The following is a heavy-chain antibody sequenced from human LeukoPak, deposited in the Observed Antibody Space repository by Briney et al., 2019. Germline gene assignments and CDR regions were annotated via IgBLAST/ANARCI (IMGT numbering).Heavy chain of an antibody. CDR2: ISGRGDTT. D-gene: IGHD2-21*01. V-gene: IGHV3-23*01. J-gene: IGHJ4*02. CDR3: AKDFRVSTTLLPFDY. Sequence: GGSLRLFCAASGFTFSSYAMSWVRQAPGKGPEWVSGISGRGDTTSYAESVKGRFTISRDNSKNTLYRQMNSLRAEDTAIYYCAKDFRVSTTLLPFDYWGQGTLVTVSS. CDR1: GFTFSSYA.